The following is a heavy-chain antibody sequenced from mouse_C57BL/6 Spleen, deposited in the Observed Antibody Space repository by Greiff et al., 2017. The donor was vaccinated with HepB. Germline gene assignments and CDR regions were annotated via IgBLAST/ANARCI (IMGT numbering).Heavy chain of an antibody. Sequence: EVKLVESGGGLVQPKGSLKLSCAASGFSFNTYAMNWVRQAPGKGLEWVARIRSKSNNYATYYADSVKDRFTISRDDSESMLYLQMNNLKTEDTAMYYCVRHGIYYDYDGFAYWGQGTLVTVSA. J-gene: IGHJ3*01. D-gene: IGHD2-4*01. CDR1: GFSFNTYA. V-gene: IGHV10-1*01. CDR3: VRHGIYYDYDGFAY. CDR2: IRSKSNNYAT.